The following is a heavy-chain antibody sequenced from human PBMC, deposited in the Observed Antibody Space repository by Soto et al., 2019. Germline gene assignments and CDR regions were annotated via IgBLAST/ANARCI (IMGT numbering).Heavy chain of an antibody. J-gene: IGHJ4*02. CDR2: INHSGST. D-gene: IGHD6-13*01. Sequence: SETLSLTCAVYGGSFSGYYWSWIRQPPGKGLEWIGEINHSGSTNYNPSLKSRVTISVDTSKNQFSLKLSSVTAADTAVYYCARGIAAAGTQTVFDYWGQGTRVTVSS. CDR3: ARGIAAAGTQTVFDY. CDR1: GGSFSGYY. V-gene: IGHV4-34*01.